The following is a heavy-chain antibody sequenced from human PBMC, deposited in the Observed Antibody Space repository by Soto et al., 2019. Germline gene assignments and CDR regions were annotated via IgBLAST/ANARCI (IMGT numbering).Heavy chain of an antibody. CDR2: IYASGSP. CDR1: GGSVSVYY. D-gene: IGHD1-26*01. Sequence: SETLSLTCTISGGSVSVYYWSWIRQSTGQGLEWIGYIYASGSPYYNPSLRSRVTISADTSKNQISLKLTSPTAADTAVYYCARGVGSSPPQYWGRGTLVTVSS. CDR3: ARGVGSSPPQY. V-gene: IGHV4-59*02. J-gene: IGHJ4*02.